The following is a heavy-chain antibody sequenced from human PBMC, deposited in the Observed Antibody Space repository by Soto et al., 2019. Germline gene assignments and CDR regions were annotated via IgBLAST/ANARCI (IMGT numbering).Heavy chain of an antibody. CDR2: ISYDGSNK. CDR1: GFTFSRYA. J-gene: IGHJ4*02. CDR3: ARAMVPSYYDFWSGYSYNFDY. V-gene: IGHV3-30-3*01. Sequence: PGGSLRLSCAASGFTFSRYAMHCVRQAPDKGLEWGAFISYDGSNKYYADSVKGRFTISRDNSKNTLYLQMNSLRAEDTAVYYCARAMVPSYYDFWSGYSYNFDYWGQGTLVTVSS. D-gene: IGHD3-3*01.